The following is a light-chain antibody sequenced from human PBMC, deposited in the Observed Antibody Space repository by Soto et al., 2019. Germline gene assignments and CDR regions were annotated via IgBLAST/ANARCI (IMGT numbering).Light chain of an antibody. J-gene: IGKJ4*01. CDR2: AAS. V-gene: IGKV3-15*01. Sequence: EIVMTQSPATLSVSPGETATLSCRASQSIGSALAWYQHRPGQAPRLLIVAASIRATGVPGRFSGGGSGTDFTLTISSLQSEDFAVYYCQQYRNWPPLTFCGGTTVEIK. CDR1: QSIGSA. CDR3: QQYRNWPPLT.